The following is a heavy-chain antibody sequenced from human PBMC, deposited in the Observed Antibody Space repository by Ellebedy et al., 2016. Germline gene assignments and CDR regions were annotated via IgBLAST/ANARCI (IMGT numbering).Heavy chain of an antibody. V-gene: IGHV1-24*01. D-gene: IGHD1/OR15-1a*01. CDR3: AADLIGHNWNN. CDR2: HDPEEGET. CDR1: GYSLAELA. J-gene: IGHJ4*02. Sequence: ASVKVSCXVSGYSLAELAMQWVRQTPEKGLEWMGGHDPEEGETTYAQKFQGRVTMTEDTSTDTAYMELRSLRSEDTAVYFCAADLIGHNWNNWGQGTLVTVSP.